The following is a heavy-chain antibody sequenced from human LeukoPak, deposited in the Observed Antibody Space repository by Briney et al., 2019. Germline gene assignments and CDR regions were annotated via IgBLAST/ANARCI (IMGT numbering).Heavy chain of an antibody. V-gene: IGHV4-39*07. CDR1: GGPISSNSYY. CDR3: ARHLAGHFGGFYFDY. Sequence: PSETLSLTCTVSGGPISSNSYYWGWIRQPPGKGLEWIGTIYYSGSTYYNPSLKSRVTISVDTSKNQFSLKLNSVTAADTAVYYCARHLAGHFGGFYFDYWGQGTLVTVSS. CDR2: IYYSGST. J-gene: IGHJ4*02. D-gene: IGHD2-21*01.